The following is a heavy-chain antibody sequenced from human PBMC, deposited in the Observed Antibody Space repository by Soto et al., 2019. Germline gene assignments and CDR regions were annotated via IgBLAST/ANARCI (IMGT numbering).Heavy chain of an antibody. CDR2: IYHGGTT. CDR1: GGSIRRNTW. Sequence: TLSPNYADPGGSIRRNTWWICVRQTPGKGLEWIGEIYHGGTTTYNPSLKSRVSISVDKSNNELSLKLESVTAADTAVYYCARRVTVASTPAWFDPWGQG. J-gene: IGHJ5*02. V-gene: IGHV4-4*02. D-gene: IGHD2-15*01. CDR3: ARRVTVASTPAWFDP.